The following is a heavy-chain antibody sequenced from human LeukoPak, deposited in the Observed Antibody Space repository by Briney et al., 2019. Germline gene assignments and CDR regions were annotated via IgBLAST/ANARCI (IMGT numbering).Heavy chain of an antibody. CDR1: GYTFSGYY. CDR2: INTNSGT. J-gene: IGHJ4*02. V-gene: IGHV1-2*02. D-gene: IGHD6-13*01. Sequence: AAVKVSCKASGYTFSGYYIHWVRQGPGQGLEWMGWINTNSGTNYAQNFQGRVTVTRDTSISTAYMELSRVISDDTAVYYCAREEQHQRGRHFEYWGQGTLVTVSS. CDR3: AREEQHQRGRHFEY.